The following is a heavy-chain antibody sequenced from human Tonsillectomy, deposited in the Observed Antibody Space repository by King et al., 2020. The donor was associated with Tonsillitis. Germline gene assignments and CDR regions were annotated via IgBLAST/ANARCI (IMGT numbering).Heavy chain of an antibody. CDR1: GFIFSDYS. V-gene: IGHV3-30*02. CDR3: ARALRDYDDSSGYYYALDI. CDR2: IRYDGSKQ. J-gene: IGHJ3*02. Sequence: VQLVESGGGVVQPGGSLRLSCAAAGFIFSDYSMHCVRQAPGKGLEWVAFIRYDGSKQMYADSVKGRFPISRDNSKNTLYVQMSSLSADDTAVYYCARALRDYDDSSGYYYALDIWGQGATVTVSS. D-gene: IGHD3-22*01.